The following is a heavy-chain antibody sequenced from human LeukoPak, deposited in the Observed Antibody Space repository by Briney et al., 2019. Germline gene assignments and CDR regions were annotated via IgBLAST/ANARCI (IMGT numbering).Heavy chain of an antibody. CDR3: ARHRMYGSGSYSRSYYYYYYMDV. CDR1: GGSFSGYY. D-gene: IGHD3-10*01. J-gene: IGHJ6*03. V-gene: IGHV4-34*01. CDR2: INHSGST. Sequence: PSETLSLTCAVYGGSFSGYYWSWIRQPPGKGLEWIGEINHSGSTNYNPSLKSRVTISVDTSKNQFSLKLSSVTAADTAVYYCARHRMYGSGSYSRSYYYYYYMDVWGKGTTVTISS.